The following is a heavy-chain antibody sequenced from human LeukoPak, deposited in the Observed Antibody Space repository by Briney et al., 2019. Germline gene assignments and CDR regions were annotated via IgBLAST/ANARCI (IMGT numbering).Heavy chain of an antibody. CDR3: ASSTYYYYGMDV. J-gene: IGHJ6*02. CDR1: GGSITGYY. Sequence: SETLSLTCTVSGGSITGYYWTWIRQPPGKGLEWIGYIYYSGSTNYNPSLKSRVTISVDTSKNQFSLKLSSVTAADTAVYYCASSTYYYYGMDVWGQGTTVTVSS. V-gene: IGHV4-59*01. CDR2: IYYSGST.